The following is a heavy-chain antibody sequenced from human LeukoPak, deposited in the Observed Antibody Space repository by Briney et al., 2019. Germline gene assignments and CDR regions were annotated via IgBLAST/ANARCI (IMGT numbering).Heavy chain of an antibody. Sequence: SETLSLTCTVSGVSISSSNSYWGWIRQPPGKGLEWIGEINHSGSTNYNPSLKSRVTISVDTSKNQFSLKLSSVTAADTAVYYCARRGRRDGYKGVVDYWGQGTLVTVSS. CDR2: INHSGST. D-gene: IGHD5-24*01. V-gene: IGHV4-39*07. CDR3: ARRGRRDGYKGVVDY. CDR1: GVSISSSNSY. J-gene: IGHJ4*02.